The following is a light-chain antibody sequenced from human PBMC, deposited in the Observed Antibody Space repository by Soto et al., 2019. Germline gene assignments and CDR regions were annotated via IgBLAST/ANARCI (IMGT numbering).Light chain of an antibody. Sequence: DIVLTQSPDTLSLSPGNRATLSCRASQSLTSSYIAWYQVKPGQAPRLLIYDTSSRATGIPDRFSGSGSGTDFTLTISRLEPEDFAVYYCQQYGSSSITFGQGTRLEIK. CDR3: QQYGSSSIT. V-gene: IGKV3-20*01. CDR2: DTS. J-gene: IGKJ5*01. CDR1: QSLTSSY.